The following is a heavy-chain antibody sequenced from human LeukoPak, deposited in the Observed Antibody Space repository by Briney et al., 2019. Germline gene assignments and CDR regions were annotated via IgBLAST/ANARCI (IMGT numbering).Heavy chain of an antibody. CDR1: GFTFSNAW. V-gene: IGHV3-15*01. CDR3: TLVLDAFDI. Sequence: GGSLRLSCAASGFTFSNAWMSWVRQAPGKALEWVGLIKSKTDGGTTDYAAPVKGRFTISRDDSKNTLYLHMNSLNTDDTAVYYCTLVLDAFDIWGPGTMVTVSS. CDR2: IKSKTDGGTT. J-gene: IGHJ3*02.